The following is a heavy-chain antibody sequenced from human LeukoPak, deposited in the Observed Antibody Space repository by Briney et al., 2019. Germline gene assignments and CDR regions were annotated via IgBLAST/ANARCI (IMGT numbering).Heavy chain of an antibody. CDR3: ARVGRGYSYAFEY. D-gene: IGHD5-18*01. J-gene: IGHJ4*02. Sequence: GGSLRLSSAASGFTFSNYWRHWVRQAPGKGLVWVSRINSDGSSTTYADSVKGRFTISRDNGQNTLYLQMNSLRAEDTAVYYCARVGRGYSYAFEYWGQGTLVTVSS. V-gene: IGHV3-74*01. CDR2: INSDGSST. CDR1: GFTFSNYW.